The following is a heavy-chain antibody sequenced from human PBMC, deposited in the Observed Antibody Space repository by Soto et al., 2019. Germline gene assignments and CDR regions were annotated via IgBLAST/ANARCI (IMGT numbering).Heavy chain of an antibody. V-gene: IGHV3-21*01. CDR1: GFTFSSYS. J-gene: IGHJ6*02. Sequence: EVRLVESGGGLVKPGGSLRLSCAASGFTFSSYSMNWVRQAPGKGLEWVSSISSSSSDIYYADSVKGRFTVSRDNAKNSLYLQMNSLRAEDTAVYYCASLVAAPSSFSSYYYGMDVWGQGTTVTVSS. CDR2: ISSSSSDI. D-gene: IGHD6-6*01. CDR3: ASLVAAPSSFSSYYYGMDV.